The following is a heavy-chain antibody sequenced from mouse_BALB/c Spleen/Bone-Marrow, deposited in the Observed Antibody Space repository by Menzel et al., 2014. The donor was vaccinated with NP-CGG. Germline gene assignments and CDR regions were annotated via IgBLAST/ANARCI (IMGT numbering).Heavy chain of an antibody. D-gene: IGHD5-2*01. CDR3: ARYHEYLNFYYAIDY. CDR2: IWGDGST. V-gene: IGHV2-6-7*01. Sequence: VQLQQSGPGLVAPSQSLSITCTVSGFSLSGYAVNWVRQPPGKGLEWLGMIWGDGSTDYNSALKSRLNIRKDNSKNQVFLKMNRLLTDDTSNYSCARYHEYLNFYYAIDYWGQGIPVTVSS. CDR1: GFSLSGYA. J-gene: IGHJ4*01.